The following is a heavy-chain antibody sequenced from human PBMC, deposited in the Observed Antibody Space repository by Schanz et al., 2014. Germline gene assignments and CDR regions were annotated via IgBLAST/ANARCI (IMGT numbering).Heavy chain of an antibody. D-gene: IGHD3-16*02. CDR1: GFTFWAYS. V-gene: IGHV3-21*02. J-gene: IGHJ4*02. CDR3: AKYRYSVFDFDY. CDR2: ITSSSTYI. Sequence: EVQLVESGGGLVKPGGSLRLSCEASGFTFWAYSMNWVRQAPGKGLEWVSYITSSSTYIDYADSVKGRFSISRDNSKNTLYLQMNSLRAEDTAIYYCAKYRYSVFDFDYWGQGTLVTVSS.